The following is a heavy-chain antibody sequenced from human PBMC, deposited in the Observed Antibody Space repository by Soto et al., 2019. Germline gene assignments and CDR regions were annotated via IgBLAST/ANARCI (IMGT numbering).Heavy chain of an antibody. Sequence: SETLSLTCAFYGWSFSGYYWSWIRQPPGKGLEWIGEINHSGSTNYNPSLKSRVTISVDTSKNQFSLKLTSVTAADTAVYYCARDKITGLFDYWGQGTLVTVSS. CDR3: ARDKITGLFDY. J-gene: IGHJ4*02. CDR1: GWSFSGYY. CDR2: INHSGST. V-gene: IGHV4-34*01. D-gene: IGHD2-8*02.